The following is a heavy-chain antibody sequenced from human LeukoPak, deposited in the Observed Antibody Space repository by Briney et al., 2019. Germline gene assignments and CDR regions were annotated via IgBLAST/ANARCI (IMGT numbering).Heavy chain of an antibody. CDR2: ISGSGGST. CDR1: GFTFSSYA. Sequence: GGSLRLSCAASGFTFSSYAMSWVRQAPGKGLEWVSAISGSGGSTYYADSVKGRFTISRDNSKNTPYLQMNSLRAEDTAVYYCAKESQHIVVVPAAIAPMDYWGQGTLVTVSS. CDR3: AKESQHIVVVPAAIAPMDY. J-gene: IGHJ4*02. D-gene: IGHD2-2*02. V-gene: IGHV3-23*01.